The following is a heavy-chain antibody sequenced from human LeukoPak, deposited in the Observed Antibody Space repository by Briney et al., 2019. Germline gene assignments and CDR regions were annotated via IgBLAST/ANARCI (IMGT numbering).Heavy chain of an antibody. V-gene: IGHV4-39*01. J-gene: IGHJ4*02. Sequence: PSETLSLTCTVSVGSISSTSYYWGWIRQPPGKGLEWIGSIYYSGSTYYNPSLKSRVTISVDTSKNQFSLQLSSVTAADTAVCYSARRWFWENPFDYWGQGTLVTVSS. CDR3: ARRWFWENPFDY. CDR2: IYYSGST. CDR1: VGSISSTSYY. D-gene: IGHD3-10*01.